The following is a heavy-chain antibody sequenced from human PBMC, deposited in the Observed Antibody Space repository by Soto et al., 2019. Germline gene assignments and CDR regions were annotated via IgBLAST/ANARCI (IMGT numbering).Heavy chain of an antibody. V-gene: IGHV4-4*02. CDR3: ARYNAASGTYYFDF. Sequence: SETLSLTCAVSGASVSSTYWWSWVRQPPGKGPEWIGEINHRGSANYNPSLKSRVTIPVDISKSQFSLRLTSVTAADTAVYYCARYNAASGTYYFDFWGQGALVTVSS. J-gene: IGHJ4*02. CDR1: GASVSSTYW. CDR2: INHRGSA. D-gene: IGHD6-13*01.